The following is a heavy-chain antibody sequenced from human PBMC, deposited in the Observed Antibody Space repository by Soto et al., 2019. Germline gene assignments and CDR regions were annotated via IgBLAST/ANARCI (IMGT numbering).Heavy chain of an antibody. J-gene: IGHJ4*02. D-gene: IGHD2-15*01. Sequence: SETLSLTCTVSGGSISSGDYYWSWIRQPPGKGLEWIGYIYYSGSTYYNPSLKSRVTISVDNSKNTLYLQMNSLKTEDTAVYYSTTGRSGGYQKFDYWRQGTLDPVSS. CDR3: TTGRSGGYQKFDY. V-gene: IGHV4-30-4*01. CDR2: IYYSGST. CDR1: GGSISSGDYY.